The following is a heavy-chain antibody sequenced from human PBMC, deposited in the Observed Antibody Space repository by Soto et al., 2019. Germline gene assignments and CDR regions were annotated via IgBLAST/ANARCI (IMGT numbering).Heavy chain of an antibody. Sequence: ASVKVSCKASGYTFTSYGISWVRQAPGQGLEWMGWISAYNGNTNYAQKLQGRVTMTTDTSTSTAYMELSSLRSDDTAVYYCGSGYCSSTSCYHRLDYYYGLHVWGKRPTAPLS. CDR3: GSGYCSSTSCYHRLDYYYGLHV. CDR2: ISAYNGNT. CDR1: GYTFTSYG. D-gene: IGHD2-2*01. J-gene: IGHJ6*04. V-gene: IGHV1-18*01.